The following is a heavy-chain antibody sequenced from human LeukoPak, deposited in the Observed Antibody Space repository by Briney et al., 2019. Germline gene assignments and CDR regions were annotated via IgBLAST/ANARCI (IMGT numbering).Heavy chain of an antibody. V-gene: IGHV4-34*01. Sequence: SETLSLTCAVYGGSFSGYYWSWIRQPPGKGLEWIGEINHSGSTNYNQSLKSRVTISVDTSKNQFSVKLSSVTAADTAVYYCARGRQWLGRPFDYWGQGTLVTVSS. CDR2: INHSGST. D-gene: IGHD6-19*01. CDR1: GGSFSGYY. J-gene: IGHJ4*02. CDR3: ARGRQWLGRPFDY.